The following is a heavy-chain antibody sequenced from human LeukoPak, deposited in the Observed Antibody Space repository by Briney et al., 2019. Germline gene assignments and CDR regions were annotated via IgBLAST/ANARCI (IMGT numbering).Heavy chain of an antibody. CDR1: GFTFGSHA. CDR3: AKHKENFGDSCLDDS. J-gene: IGHJ5*01. D-gene: IGHD4-17*01. Sequence: PGGSLRLSCAASGFTFGSHAISWVRQAPGKELEWVSGISGGGDNTLYADSVKGRFTISRDNYKNTVHLQMSGLRAEDTAVYYCAKHKENFGDSCLDDSWGQGTLVTVSS. V-gene: IGHV3-23*01. CDR2: ISGGGDNT.